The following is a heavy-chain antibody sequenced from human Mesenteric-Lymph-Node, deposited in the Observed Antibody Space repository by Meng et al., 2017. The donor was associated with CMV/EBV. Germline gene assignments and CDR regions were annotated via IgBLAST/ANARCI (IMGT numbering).Heavy chain of an antibody. Sequence: ASVKVSCKASGYTFTGYYMHWVRQAPGQGLEWMGWINPNSGGTNYAQKFQGRVTMTRDTSISTAYMELSRLRSDDTAVYYCARVSTSRYNDYYYGMDVWGQGTTVTVSS. CDR1: GYTFTGYY. CDR2: INPNSGGT. CDR3: ARVSTSRYNDYYYGMDV. V-gene: IGHV1-2*02. D-gene: IGHD2-2*02. J-gene: IGHJ6*02.